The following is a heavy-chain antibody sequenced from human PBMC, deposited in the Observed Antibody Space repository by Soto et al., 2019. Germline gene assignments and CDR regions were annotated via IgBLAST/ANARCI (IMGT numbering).Heavy chain of an antibody. CDR2: ISFDGLNK. J-gene: IGHJ6*02. D-gene: IGHD1-26*01. CDR1: GFTFSSYG. Sequence: PGGSLRLSCAASGFTFSSYGMHWVRQAPGKGLEWVAVISFDGLNKYYADSVKGRFTISRDNSNATLYLQMNTVRAEDTAVYYCAQDRSGSFPFYYGMDVWGQGTTVTVSS. V-gene: IGHV3-30*06. CDR3: AQDRSGSFPFYYGMDV.